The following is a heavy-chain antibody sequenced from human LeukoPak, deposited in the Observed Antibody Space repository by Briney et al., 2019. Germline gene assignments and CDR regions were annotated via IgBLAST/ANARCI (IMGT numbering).Heavy chain of an antibody. Sequence: SETLSLTCSVSGIPLSNYYWNWIRQSPGKGLEWIGYIYYSGSTDYNPSLKSRVTMSIAMSKRQFSLELSSVTAADTAVYYCARGGVVGTMLRGINWYDPWGPGTLVAVSS. J-gene: IGHJ5*02. CDR1: GIPLSNYY. D-gene: IGHD3-10*01. CDR3: ARGGVVGTMLRGINWYDP. V-gene: IGHV4-59*01. CDR2: IYYSGST.